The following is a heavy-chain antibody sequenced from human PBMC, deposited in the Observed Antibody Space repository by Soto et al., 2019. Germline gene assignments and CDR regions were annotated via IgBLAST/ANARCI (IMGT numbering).Heavy chain of an antibody. Sequence: ASVKVSCKASGYTFTSYGISWVRQAPGQGLEWMGWISAYNGNTNYAQKLQGRVTMTTDESTSTAYMELSSLRSEDTAVYYCARPLETTVTIYNYYYYGMDVWGQGTTVTVSS. CDR3: ARPLETTVTIYNYYYYGMDV. CDR2: ISAYNGNT. CDR1: GYTFTSYG. V-gene: IGHV1-18*01. J-gene: IGHJ6*02. D-gene: IGHD4-4*01.